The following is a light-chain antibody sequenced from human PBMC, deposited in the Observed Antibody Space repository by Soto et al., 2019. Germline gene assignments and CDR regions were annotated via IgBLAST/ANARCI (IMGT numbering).Light chain of an antibody. J-gene: IGLJ1*01. CDR3: MSYAGRNRFV. CDR1: INDVGGYNY. CDR2: QVT. Sequence: QSALTQPPSASGSPGQSVTISCAGTINDVGGYNYVSWYQQHPGKVPQLMIYQVTKRPSGVPDRFSASKSDTTTSLTISGLQAEDEGDYYCMSYAGRNRFVFGTGTKVTVL. V-gene: IGLV2-8*01.